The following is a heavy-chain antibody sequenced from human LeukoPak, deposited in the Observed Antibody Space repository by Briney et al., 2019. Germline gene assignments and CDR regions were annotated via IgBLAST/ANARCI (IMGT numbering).Heavy chain of an antibody. V-gene: IGHV3-11*01. D-gene: IGHD2-8*02. J-gene: IGHJ4*02. CDR2: ISSSGSTI. CDR1: GFTFSDYY. CDR3: ARDPIEYWSPWPDY. Sequence: GGSLRLSCAASGFTFSDYYMSWIRQAPGKGLEWVSYISSSGSTIYYADSVKGRFTISRDNAKNSLYLQMNSLRAEDTAVYYCARDPIEYWSPWPDYWGQGTLVTVSS.